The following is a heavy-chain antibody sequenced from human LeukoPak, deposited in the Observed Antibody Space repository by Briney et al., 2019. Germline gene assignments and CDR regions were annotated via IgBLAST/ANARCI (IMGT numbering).Heavy chain of an antibody. CDR3: ARERYYSSGNYNNRIDY. J-gene: IGHJ4*02. CDR2: IYHSGST. Sequence: PSETLSLTCNVSGYSINTGYCWGWIRQPPGKGLEWIGSIYHSGSTYYNPSLKSRVTISVDTSKNQFSLKLSSVTAADTAVYYCARERYYSSGNYNNRIDYWGQGTLVTVSS. D-gene: IGHD3-10*01. V-gene: IGHV4-38-2*02. CDR1: GYSINTGYC.